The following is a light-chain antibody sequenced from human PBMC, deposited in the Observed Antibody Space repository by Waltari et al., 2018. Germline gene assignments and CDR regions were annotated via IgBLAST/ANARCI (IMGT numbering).Light chain of an antibody. J-gene: IGKJ4*01. CDR1: PSISSY. CDR3: QQSFTTPLT. V-gene: IGKV1-39*01. Sequence: DVQMTQSPSSLSASLGDRVTITCRAGPSISSYLNWYQQKPGMAPKLLIYASSTLQTGVPSRFSGSGSGTDFTLTISSLQPEDFATYYCQQSFTTPLTFGGGTKVEIK. CDR2: ASS.